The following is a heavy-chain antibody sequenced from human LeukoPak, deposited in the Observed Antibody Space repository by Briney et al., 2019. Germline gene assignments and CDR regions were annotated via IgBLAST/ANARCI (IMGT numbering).Heavy chain of an antibody. CDR1: GYSFTSYW. V-gene: IGHV5-51*01. CDR3: ARRPAYCGGDCYSWFDP. J-gene: IGHJ5*02. CDR2: IYPGDSDT. D-gene: IGHD2-21*02. Sequence: PGESLKISCKDSGYSFTSYWIGWVRQMPGKGLEWMGIIYPGDSDTRYSPSFQGQVTISADKSISTAYLQWSSLKASDTAMYYCARRPAYCGGDCYSWFDPWGQGTLVTVSS.